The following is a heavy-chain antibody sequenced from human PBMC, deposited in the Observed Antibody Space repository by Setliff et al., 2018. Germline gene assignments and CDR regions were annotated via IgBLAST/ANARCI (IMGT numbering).Heavy chain of an antibody. CDR2: IDQSGIT. J-gene: IGHJ3*02. D-gene: IGHD3-22*01. CDR1: GGSFSGYF. CDR3: ARGRRITMIVVPPGVFDI. Sequence: SETLSLTCAVYGGSFSGYFWSWIRQPPGKGPEWIGEIDQSGITNYNPSLKSRVTISIDTSKNQFSLRLSSVTATDTAVYYCARGRRITMIVVPPGVFDIWGQGTMVTV. V-gene: IGHV4-34*01.